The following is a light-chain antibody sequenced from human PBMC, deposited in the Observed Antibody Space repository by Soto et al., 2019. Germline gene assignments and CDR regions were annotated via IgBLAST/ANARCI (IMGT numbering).Light chain of an antibody. CDR1: QSVSSSY. CDR2: GAS. J-gene: IGKJ4*01. Sequence: EIVLTQSPGTLSLSPGERATLSCRASQSVSSSYLAWYQQKPGQAPRLLIYGASSRATGIPDRFSGSGYGTDFTLTISRLEPEDFEVYYCQQYVGTFGGGTKVEIK. CDR3: QQYVGT. V-gene: IGKV3-20*01.